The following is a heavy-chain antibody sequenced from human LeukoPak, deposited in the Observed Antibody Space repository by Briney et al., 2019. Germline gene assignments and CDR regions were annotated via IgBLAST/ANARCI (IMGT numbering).Heavy chain of an antibody. V-gene: IGHV3-33*01. J-gene: IGHJ4*02. D-gene: IGHD3/OR15-3a*01. CDR1: GFTFSSYG. CDR2: IWYDGSNK. CDR3: ARDWTGTYYFDY. Sequence: GRSLRLSCAASGFTFSSYGMHWVRQAPGKGLEWVAVIWYDGSNKYYADSVKGRSTISRDNSKNTLYLQMSSLRAEDTAVYYCARDWTGTYYFDYWGQGTLVTVSS.